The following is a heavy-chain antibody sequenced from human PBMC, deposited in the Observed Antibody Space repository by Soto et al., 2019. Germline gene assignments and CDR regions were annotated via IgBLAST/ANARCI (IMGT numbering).Heavy chain of an antibody. J-gene: IGHJ5*02. CDR1: GGSISSYY. Sequence: PSETLSLTCTVSGGSISSYYWSWIRQPPGKGLEWIGYTYYSGSTNYNPSLKGRVTISVDTSKNQFSLKLSSVTAADTAVYYCARFIAAAGTLNWFDPWGQGTLVTVSS. CDR3: ARFIAAAGTLNWFDP. D-gene: IGHD6-13*01. V-gene: IGHV4-59*08. CDR2: TYYSGST.